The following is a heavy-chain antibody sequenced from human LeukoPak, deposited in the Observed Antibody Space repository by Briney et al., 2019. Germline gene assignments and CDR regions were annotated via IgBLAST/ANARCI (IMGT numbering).Heavy chain of an antibody. CDR2: ISGSGGST. CDR3: AKLPVGYDILTGYYGTFDY. J-gene: IGHJ4*02. V-gene: IGHV3-23*01. Sequence: GGSLRLSCAASGFTFSSYAMSWVRQAPGKGLEWVSAISGSGGSTYYADSVKGRFTISRDNSKNTLYLQMNSLRAEDTAVYYCAKLPVGYDILTGYYGTFDYWGQGTLVTVSS. D-gene: IGHD3-9*01. CDR1: GFTFSSYA.